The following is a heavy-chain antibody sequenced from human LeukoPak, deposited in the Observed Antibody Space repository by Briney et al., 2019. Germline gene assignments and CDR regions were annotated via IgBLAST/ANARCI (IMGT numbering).Heavy chain of an antibody. J-gene: IGHJ4*02. CDR1: GFTLSSYA. Sequence: GGSLRLSCAASGFTLSSYAMSWVRQGPGKGLEWVSAISVSGNTYHADSVKGRFTISRDSSKNTLYLQMNSLRAGDAAVYYCARGSPMLRGRPFDYWGQGTLVTVSS. V-gene: IGHV3-23*01. CDR2: ISVSGNT. D-gene: IGHD3-10*01. CDR3: ARGSPMLRGRPFDY.